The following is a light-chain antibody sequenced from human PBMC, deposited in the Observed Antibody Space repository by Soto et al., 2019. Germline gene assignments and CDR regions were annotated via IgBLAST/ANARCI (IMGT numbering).Light chain of an antibody. V-gene: IGLV2-14*01. CDR2: EVN. CDR3: SSYTSSSTLV. Sequence: QSALTQPASVSGSPGQSITISCTGTSSDLGSYNRVSWYQQHPGKAPKLVIYEVNNRPSGVSNRFSGSKSGNTASLTISGLQAEDEADYYCSSYTSSSTLVFGTGTKVTVL. J-gene: IGLJ1*01. CDR1: SSDLGSYNR.